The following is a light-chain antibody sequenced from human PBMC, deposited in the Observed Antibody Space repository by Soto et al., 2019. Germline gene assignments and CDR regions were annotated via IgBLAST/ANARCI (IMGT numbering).Light chain of an antibody. Sequence: QSALTQPASVSGSPGQSITISCTGTSGDIGAYNYVSWYQQHPGKAPKLMIYDVSDRPSGVSNRFSGSKSGNTASLTIYGLRSEDEADYYCSSYTTGNTLLFGGGTKLTVL. CDR2: DVS. CDR1: SGDIGAYNY. J-gene: IGLJ2*01. V-gene: IGLV2-14*01. CDR3: SSYTTGNTLL.